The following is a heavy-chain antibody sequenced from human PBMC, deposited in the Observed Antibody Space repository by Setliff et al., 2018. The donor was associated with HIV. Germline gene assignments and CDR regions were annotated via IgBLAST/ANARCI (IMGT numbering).Heavy chain of an antibody. V-gene: IGHV3-74*01. CDR3: ARVPSTGYSSSLYYFDY. D-gene: IGHD6-13*01. CDR1: GFTFSSYW. CDR2: INSDGSST. Sequence: PGGSLRLSCAASGFTFSSYWMHWVRQAPGKGLVWVSRINSDGSSTSYADSVKGRFTISRDNAKNTLYLQMNSLRAEDTAVYYCARVPSTGYSSSLYYFDYWGQGTLVTVSS. J-gene: IGHJ4*02.